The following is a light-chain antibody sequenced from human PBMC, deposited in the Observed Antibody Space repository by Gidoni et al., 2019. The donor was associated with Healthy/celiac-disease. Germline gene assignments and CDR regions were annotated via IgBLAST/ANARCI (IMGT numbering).Light chain of an antibody. CDR2: AFS. Sequence: QSALTQPASVSGSPGQSITISCTGTSSDVGGYNYVYWYQQHPGKAPKLMMYAFSNRPSGVSNRFSGSKSGNTASLTISGLQAEDEADYYCSSYTSSSTLAYVFGTGTKVTV. CDR3: SSYTSSSTLAYV. CDR1: SSDVGGYNY. J-gene: IGLJ1*01. V-gene: IGLV2-14*01.